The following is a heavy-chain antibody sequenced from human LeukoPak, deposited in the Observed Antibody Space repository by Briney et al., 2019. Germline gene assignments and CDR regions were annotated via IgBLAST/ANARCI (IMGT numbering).Heavy chain of an antibody. CDR2: INHSGSS. V-gene: IGHV4-39*07. Sequence: SETLSLTCTVSGVSISSSYSYWGWIRQPPGKGLEWIGEINHSGSSTYNPSLKSRVIISLDTSKNQFSLKLSSVTAADTAVYYCARVGDLFGAHRVRGLPPDYYYMDVWGKGTTVTVSS. CDR1: GVSISSSYSY. J-gene: IGHJ6*03. D-gene: IGHD3-10*01. CDR3: ARVGDLFGAHRVRGLPPDYYYMDV.